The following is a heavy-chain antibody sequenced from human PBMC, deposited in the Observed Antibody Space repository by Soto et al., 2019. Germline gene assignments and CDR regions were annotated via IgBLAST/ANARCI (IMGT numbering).Heavy chain of an antibody. J-gene: IGHJ4*02. CDR1: GFTFSDHY. CDR2: TRNKANSYTT. V-gene: IGHV3-72*01. CDR3: VSSTGNYRNFDY. Sequence: EVQLVEPGGGLVQPGGSLRLSCAASGFTFSDHYMDWVRQAPGKGLEWVGRTRNKANSYTTEYAASVKGRFTISRDDSKNSLYLQMNSLKTEDTAVYYCVSSTGNYRNFDYWGQGTLVTVSS. D-gene: IGHD1-7*01.